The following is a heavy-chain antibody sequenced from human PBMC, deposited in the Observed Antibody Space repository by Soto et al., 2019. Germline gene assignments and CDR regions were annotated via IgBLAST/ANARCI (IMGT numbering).Heavy chain of an antibody. CDR1: GGTFSSYA. CDR2: ISAFNGNT. V-gene: IGHV1-18*01. J-gene: IGHJ6*02. CDR3: ARSSMIRGLITSYAMDV. Sequence: ASVRVSCTTSGGTFSSYAISWVRQAPGQGLEWMGWISAFNGNTNYAQKLQGRVTMTTDTSTSTAYMDLRSLRSDDTAVYYCARSSMIRGLITSYAMDVWG. D-gene: IGHD3-10*01.